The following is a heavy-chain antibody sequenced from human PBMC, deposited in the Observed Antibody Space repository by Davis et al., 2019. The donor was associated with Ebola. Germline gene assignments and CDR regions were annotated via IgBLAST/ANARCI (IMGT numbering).Heavy chain of an antibody. D-gene: IGHD2-2*01. V-gene: IGHV3-21*05. J-gene: IGHJ4*02. CDR1: GFTFSSYS. CDR2: ISSSSSYT. CDR3: ARDLLGPDIVVVPAASPGY. Sequence: GGSLRLSCAASGFTFSSYSMNWVRQAPGKGLEWVSYISSSSSYTNYADSVKGRFTISRDNAKNSLYLQMNSLRAEDTAVYYCARDLLGPDIVVVPAASPGYWGQGTLVTVSS.